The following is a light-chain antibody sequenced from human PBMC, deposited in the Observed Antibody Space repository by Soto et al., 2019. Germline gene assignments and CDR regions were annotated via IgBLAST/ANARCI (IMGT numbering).Light chain of an antibody. CDR2: DAS. J-gene: IGKJ4*01. CDR3: QQRSNWQVT. CDR1: QSVSGY. V-gene: IGKV3-11*01. Sequence: EIVLTQSPATLSLSPGERATLSCRASQSVSGYLAWYQQKPGQAPRLLIYDASNRATGIPARFSGSGSGTDFTLAISCLEPEDFGVYYCQQRSNWQVTFGGGTKVDIK.